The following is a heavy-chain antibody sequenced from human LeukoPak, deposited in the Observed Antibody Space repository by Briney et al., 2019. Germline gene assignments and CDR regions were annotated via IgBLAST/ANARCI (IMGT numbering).Heavy chain of an antibody. CDR2: MYYSVST. CDR1: GGSISSSSYY. Sequence: TSETLSLTCTVSGGSISSSSYYWGWIRQPPGKGLEWIGSMYYSVSTCYNPSLKSRVTISVDTSKNQFSLNLISVTAADTAVYYCARTLAAAISGFDPWGQGTRVTVSS. CDR3: ARTLAAAISGFDP. D-gene: IGHD6-13*01. J-gene: IGHJ5*02. V-gene: IGHV4-39*01.